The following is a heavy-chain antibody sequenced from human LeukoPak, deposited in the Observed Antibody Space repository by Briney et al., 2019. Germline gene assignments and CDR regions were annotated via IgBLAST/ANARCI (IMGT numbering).Heavy chain of an antibody. J-gene: IGHJ4*02. D-gene: IGHD1-14*01. Sequence: GGSLRLSCVTSGFIFSDYWMGWVRQAPGKGPEWVASIKPDGNEQYYVDSVRGRFTISRDNSKDSLFLQMDSLRDDDTAVYYCAKGEEGRIRRVDYWGQGTLVTVSS. CDR1: GFIFSDYW. CDR2: IKPDGNEQ. CDR3: AKGEEGRIRRVDY. V-gene: IGHV3-7*01.